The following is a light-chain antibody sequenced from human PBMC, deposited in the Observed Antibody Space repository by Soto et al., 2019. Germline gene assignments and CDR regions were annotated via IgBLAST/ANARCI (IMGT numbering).Light chain of an antibody. V-gene: IGLV2-14*01. CDR1: SSDVGAYNY. CDR3: SSYTTSSTVV. J-gene: IGLJ2*01. Sequence: QSALTQPASVSGSPGQSIIISCTGTSSDVGAYNYVSWYQLHPGKAPKLMIYEYNNRPSGVSNRFSGSKSGNTASLMISGLQAEDEADYYCSSYTTSSTVVFGGGTKLTVL. CDR2: EYN.